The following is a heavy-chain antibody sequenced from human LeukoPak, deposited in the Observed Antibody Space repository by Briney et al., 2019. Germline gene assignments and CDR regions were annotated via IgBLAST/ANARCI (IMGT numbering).Heavy chain of an antibody. J-gene: IGHJ3*02. Sequence: SETLSLTCTASGGSISSYYWSWIRQPAGKGLEWIGRIYTSGSTNYNPSLKSRVTMSVDTSKNQFSLKLSSVTAADTAVYYCARDSGVVVITYDAFDIWGQGTRVTVSS. CDR2: IYTSGST. D-gene: IGHD3-22*01. CDR1: GGSISSYY. CDR3: ARDSGVVVITYDAFDI. V-gene: IGHV4-4*07.